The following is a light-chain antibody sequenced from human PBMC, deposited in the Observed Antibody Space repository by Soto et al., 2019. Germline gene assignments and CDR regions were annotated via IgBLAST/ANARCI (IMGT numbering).Light chain of an antibody. V-gene: IGLV2-14*01. CDR3: SSDTSSSTPPYV. CDR2: EVS. Sequence: QSALTQPASVSGSPGQSITISCTGTSSDVGGYNYVSWYQQHPGKAPKLMIYEVSNRPSGVSNRFSGSKSGNTASLTISGLQAEDEADYYCSSDTSSSTPPYVFGTGTKLTVL. CDR1: SSDVGGYNY. J-gene: IGLJ1*01.